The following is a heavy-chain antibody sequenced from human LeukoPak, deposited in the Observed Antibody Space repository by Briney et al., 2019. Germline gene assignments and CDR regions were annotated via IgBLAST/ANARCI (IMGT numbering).Heavy chain of an antibody. CDR3: AKDHPYSSSGGGAFDI. CDR1: GFTFSSYG. J-gene: IGHJ3*02. CDR2: IRYDGSNK. D-gene: IGHD6-6*01. V-gene: IGHV3-30*02. Sequence: GGSLRLSCAASGFTFSSYGMHWVRQAPGKGLEWVAFIRYDGSNKYYADSVKGRFTISRDNSKNTLYLQMNSLRAEDTAVYYCAKDHPYSSSGGGAFDIWGQGTMVTVSS.